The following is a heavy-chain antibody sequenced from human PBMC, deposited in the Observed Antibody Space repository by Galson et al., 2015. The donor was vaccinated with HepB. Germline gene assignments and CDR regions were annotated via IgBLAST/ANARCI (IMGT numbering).Heavy chain of an antibody. Sequence: SLRLSCAASEFTFSNYAFHWIRQAPGKALEWVAHISYDGGKKSYGDFVKGRFTISRDDSKNTVYLQMNSLRVEDSSLYYCVRGPPRVAMDYYYYGMDVWGPGTTVTVSS. CDR3: VRGPPRVAMDYYYYGMDV. J-gene: IGHJ6*01. CDR1: EFTFSNYA. D-gene: IGHD2-8*01. CDR2: ISYDGGKK. V-gene: IGHV3-30*03.